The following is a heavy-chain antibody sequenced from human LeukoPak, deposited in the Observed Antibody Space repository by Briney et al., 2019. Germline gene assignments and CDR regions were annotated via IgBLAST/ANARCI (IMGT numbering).Heavy chain of an antibody. CDR2: ISGHTGYT. CDR3: ARDAAGGAWFDP. D-gene: IGHD3-10*01. CDR1: GYSFTTYG. V-gene: IGHV1-18*01. J-gene: IGHJ5*02. Sequence: ASVKVSCKASGYSFTTYGISWVRQAPGQGLEWMGWISGHTGYTNYAQKLQGRVTMTTDTSTTTAYMELRSLTSDDTAVYYCARDAAGGAWFDPWGQGTLVTVSS.